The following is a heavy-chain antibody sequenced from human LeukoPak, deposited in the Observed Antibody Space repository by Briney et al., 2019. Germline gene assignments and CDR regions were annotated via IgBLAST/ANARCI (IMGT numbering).Heavy chain of an antibody. CDR1: GGSSSGYY. CDR2: INHSGST. Sequence: PSETLSLTCAVYGGSSSGYYWSWIRQPPGKGLEWIGEINHSGSTNYNPSLKSRVTISVDTSKNQFSLKLSSVTAADTAVYYCARGQGLLLMDWFDPWGQGTLVTVSS. CDR3: ARGQGLLLMDWFDP. D-gene: IGHD2-8*01. J-gene: IGHJ5*02. V-gene: IGHV4-34*01.